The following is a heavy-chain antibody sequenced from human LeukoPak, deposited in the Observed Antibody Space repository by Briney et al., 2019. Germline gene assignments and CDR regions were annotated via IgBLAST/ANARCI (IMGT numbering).Heavy chain of an antibody. CDR1: GFTFSSYA. Sequence: GGSLRLSCAASGFTFSSYAMSWVRQAPGKGLEWVSAISGSGGSTYYADSVKGRFTISRDNSKNTLYLQMNSLRAEDTAVYYCAKAGAVVVVAVKYFDYWGQGTLVTVSS. CDR2: ISGSGGST. V-gene: IGHV3-23*01. D-gene: IGHD2-15*01. J-gene: IGHJ4*02. CDR3: AKAGAVVVVAVKYFDY.